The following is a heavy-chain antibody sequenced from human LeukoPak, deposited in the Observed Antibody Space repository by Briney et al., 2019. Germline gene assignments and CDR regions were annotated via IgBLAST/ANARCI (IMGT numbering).Heavy chain of an antibody. CDR1: GGSINSYY. V-gene: IGHV4-4*07. CDR3: ARLMVTRFQHAFDI. J-gene: IGHJ3*02. Sequence: SETLSLTCTVSGGSINSYYWSWIRQPAGKGLEWIGRIYRSGSTNYNPSLKSRVTMSVDTSKNQFSLKLNSVTAADTAVYYCARLMVTRFQHAFDIWGQGTMVTVSS. CDR2: IYRSGST. D-gene: IGHD5-18*01.